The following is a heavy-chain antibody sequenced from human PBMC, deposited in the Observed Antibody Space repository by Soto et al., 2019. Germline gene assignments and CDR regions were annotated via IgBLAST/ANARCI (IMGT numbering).Heavy chain of an antibody. J-gene: IGHJ4*02. V-gene: IGHV4-59*01. CDR2: IYYSGST. Sequence: SETLSLTCTVSGGSISSYYWSWIRQPPGKGLEWIGYIYYSGSTNYNPSLKSRVTISVDTSKNQFSLKLSSVTAADTAVCYCAGSSYYYDSSGYSSFDYWGQGTLVTAPQ. D-gene: IGHD3-22*01. CDR3: AGSSYYYDSSGYSSFDY. CDR1: GGSISSYY.